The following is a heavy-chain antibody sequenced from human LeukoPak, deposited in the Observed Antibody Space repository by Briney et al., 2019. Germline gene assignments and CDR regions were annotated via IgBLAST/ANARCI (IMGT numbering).Heavy chain of an antibody. J-gene: IGHJ6*04. CDR1: GYSISSGYY. V-gene: IGHV4-38-2*02. CDR2: IYHSGST. CDR3: ANVWGVVVAARF. Sequence: SETLSLTCIVSGYSISSGYYWGWIRQPPGKGLDWIGSIYHSGSTSYNSSLKSRVTISLDTSKNQFSLKLSSVTAADTAVYYCANVWGVVVAARFWGKGTTVTVSS. D-gene: IGHD2-15*01.